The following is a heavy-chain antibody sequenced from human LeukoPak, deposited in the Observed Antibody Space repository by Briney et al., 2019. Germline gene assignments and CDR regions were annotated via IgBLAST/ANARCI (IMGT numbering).Heavy chain of an antibody. CDR2: ISDDGGKK. J-gene: IGHJ4*02. V-gene: IGHV3-30*18. CDR3: AKDLDHDYDDYGLDY. CDR1: EFSVGSNY. Sequence: GGSLRLSCAASEFSVGSNYMTWVRQAPGKGLEWVALISDDGGKKYYADSVKGRFTISRDNSKNTLYLQMNSLRAEDTALYYCAKDLDHDYDDYGLDYWGQGTLVTVSS. D-gene: IGHD4-17*01.